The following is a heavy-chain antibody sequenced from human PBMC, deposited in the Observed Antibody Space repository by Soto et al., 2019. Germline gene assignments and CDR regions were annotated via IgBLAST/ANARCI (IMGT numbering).Heavy chain of an antibody. CDR3: AKESDSRGYYDY. CDR1: GFTFNNYA. J-gene: IGHJ4*02. V-gene: IGHV3-23*01. CDR2: ISANGGRT. D-gene: IGHD1-26*01. Sequence: PGGSLRLSCAASGFTFNNYAMTWVRQALGKGPEWVSAISANGGRTWYADSVKGRFSISRDNSKSTLYLQMNSLRAEDTALYYCAKESDSRGYYDYLGQGTLVTVSS.